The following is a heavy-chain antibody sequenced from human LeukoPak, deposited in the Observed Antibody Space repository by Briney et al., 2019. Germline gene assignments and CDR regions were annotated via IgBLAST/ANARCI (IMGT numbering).Heavy chain of an antibody. CDR1: GGTFSSYG. V-gene: IGHV1-69*13. CDR3: ARVRDSSGLYYFDY. Sequence: ASVKVSCKASGGTFSSYGISWVRQAPGQGLEWMGGIIPIFGSAYYSQKFQGRVTITADESTSTAYMELRSLRSDDTAVYYCARVRDSSGLYYFDYWGQGTLVTVSS. J-gene: IGHJ4*02. CDR2: IIPIFGSA. D-gene: IGHD6-19*01.